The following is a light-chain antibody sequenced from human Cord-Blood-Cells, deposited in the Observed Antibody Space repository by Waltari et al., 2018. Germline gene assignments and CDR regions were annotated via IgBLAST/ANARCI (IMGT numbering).Light chain of an antibody. CDR1: QSVSSY. Sequence: EIVLTQSPATLSLSPGERATLPCRASQSVSSYLAWYQQKPGQAPRLLIYDASNRATGIPPRFSGSGSGTDFTLTISSLEPEDFAVYYCQQRSNWPRFTFGPGTKVDIK. V-gene: IGKV3-11*01. CDR2: DAS. CDR3: QQRSNWPRFT. J-gene: IGKJ3*01.